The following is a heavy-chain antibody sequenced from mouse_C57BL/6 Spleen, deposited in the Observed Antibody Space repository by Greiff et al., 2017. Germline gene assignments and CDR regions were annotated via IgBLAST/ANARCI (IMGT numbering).Heavy chain of an antibody. V-gene: IGHV5-9*01. CDR3: ARQDYDGYAMDY. CDR2: ISGGGGYT. Sequence: EVKLMESGGGLVKPGGSLKLSCAASGFTFSSYAMSWVRQTPEKRLEWVATISGGGGYTYYPDNVKGRFTISRDNAKNTLYLQMSSLTSEDTALYYCARQDYDGYAMDYWGQGTSVTVSS. D-gene: IGHD2-4*01. J-gene: IGHJ4*01. CDR1: GFTFSSYA.